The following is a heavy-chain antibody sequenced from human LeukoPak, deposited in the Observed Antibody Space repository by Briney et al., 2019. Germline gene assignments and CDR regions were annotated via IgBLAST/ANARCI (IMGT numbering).Heavy chain of an antibody. V-gene: IGHV3-20*04. CDR1: GFTFDDYG. J-gene: IGHJ4*02. D-gene: IGHD5-18*01. CDR2: INWNGGST. Sequence: GGSLRLSCAASGFTFDDYGMSWVRQAPGKGLEWASGINWNGGSTGYADSVKGRFTISRDNAKNSLYLQMNSLRAEDTALYYCARAPGYSYGPIFDYWGQGTLVTVSS. CDR3: ARAPGYSYGPIFDY.